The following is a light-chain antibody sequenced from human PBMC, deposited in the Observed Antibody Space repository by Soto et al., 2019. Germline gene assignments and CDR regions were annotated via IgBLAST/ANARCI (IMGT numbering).Light chain of an antibody. J-gene: IGLJ2*01. V-gene: IGLV2-14*01. CDR2: DVS. Sequence: QSALTQPASVSGSPGQSITISCTGTSSDVGGYNSVSWYQQYPGKAPKLIIYDVSNRPSGVSNRFSGSKSGNTASLTISGLQAEDEADYYCSSYTSSSTSVVFGEGTKLTVL. CDR1: SSDVGGYNS. CDR3: SSYTSSSTSVV.